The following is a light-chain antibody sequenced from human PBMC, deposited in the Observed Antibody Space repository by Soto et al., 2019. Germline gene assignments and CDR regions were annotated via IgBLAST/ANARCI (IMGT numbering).Light chain of an antibody. CDR1: SSTVGGFNV. V-gene: IGLV2-23*01. CDR2: EGI. Sequence: QSVLTQPASVSGSPGQSITISCTGTSSTVGGFNVVSWCQQHPGKAPKVIIYEGIKRPSGVSNRFSGSNSGSTASLTISGLQAEDEADYYCCSYVGATTYVFGTGTKGTVL. J-gene: IGLJ1*01. CDR3: CSYVGATTYV.